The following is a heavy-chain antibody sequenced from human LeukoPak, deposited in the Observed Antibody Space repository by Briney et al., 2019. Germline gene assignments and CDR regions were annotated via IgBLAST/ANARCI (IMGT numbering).Heavy chain of an antibody. D-gene: IGHD5-18*01. J-gene: IGHJ5*02. CDR3: AKGAGGFSYYNWFDP. CDR1: SGSIFSSNW. Sequence: SETLSLTCAVSSGSIFSSNWWSWVRQPPGKGLEWIGQIFHGGSTSYSPSLKSRVTISVDKSKNQFSLKLTSVTAADTAIYYCAKGAGGFSYYNWFDPWGQGTLVTVSS. V-gene: IGHV4-4*02. CDR2: IFHGGST.